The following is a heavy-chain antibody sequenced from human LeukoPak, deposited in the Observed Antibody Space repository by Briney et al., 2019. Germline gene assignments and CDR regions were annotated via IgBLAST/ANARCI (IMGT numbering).Heavy chain of an antibody. CDR2: IYYSGST. CDR3: ARESRRIAAAGPSYYMDV. D-gene: IGHD6-13*01. CDR1: GGSISSSSYY. J-gene: IGHJ6*03. V-gene: IGHV4-39*07. Sequence: SETLSLTCTVSGGSISSSSYYWGWLRQPPGKGLEWIGNIYYSGSTYYNPSLKSRVTISLDTSKNQFSLMVNSVTAADTAVYYCARESRRIAAAGPSYYMDVWGRGTTVTVSS.